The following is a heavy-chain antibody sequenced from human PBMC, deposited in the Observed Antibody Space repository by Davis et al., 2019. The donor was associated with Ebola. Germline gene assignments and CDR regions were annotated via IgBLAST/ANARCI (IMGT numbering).Heavy chain of an antibody. J-gene: IGHJ5*01. CDR3: ARVNAVTGYSRFDS. Sequence: PGGSLRLSCAASGFTVSSNYMSWVRQAPGKGLEWVSVIYSGGSTGYADSVKGRFTISRDNAKNSLYLRLNSLRAEDTALYHCARVNAVTGYSRFDSWGQGTLVTVSS. CDR2: IYSGGST. V-gene: IGHV3-53*01. CDR1: GFTVSSNY. D-gene: IGHD3-9*01.